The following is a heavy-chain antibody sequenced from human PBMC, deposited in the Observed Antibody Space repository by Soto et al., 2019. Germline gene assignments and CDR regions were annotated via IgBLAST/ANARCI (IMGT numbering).Heavy chain of an antibody. J-gene: IGHJ5*02. CDR3: ARDMCGGDCCPLP. CDR1: GFTFSSYS. V-gene: IGHV3-21*01. D-gene: IGHD2-21*02. Sequence: PGGSLRLYCAASGFTFSSYSMHLVRQAPGKGLECVSSISSSSSYIYYADSVKGRFTISRDNAKHSLYLQMNSLRAEDTAVYYCARDMCGGDCCPLPGGQGTLVTVSS. CDR2: ISSSSSYI.